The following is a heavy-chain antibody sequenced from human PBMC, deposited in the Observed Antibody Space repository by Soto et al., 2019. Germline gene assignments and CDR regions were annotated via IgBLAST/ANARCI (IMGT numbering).Heavy chain of an antibody. V-gene: IGHV1-69*01. CDR2: IIPIFGTA. D-gene: IGHD4-17*01. Sequence: QVQLVQSGAEVKKPGSSVKVSCKASGGTFSSYAISWVRQAPGQGLEWMGGIIPIFGTANYAQKFQGRVTITADESTSTAYMELSSLRSEDTAVYYCARDDHPLNTVTTEWNWFDPWGQGTLVTVSS. CDR3: ARDDHPLNTVTTEWNWFDP. CDR1: GGTFSSYA. J-gene: IGHJ5*02.